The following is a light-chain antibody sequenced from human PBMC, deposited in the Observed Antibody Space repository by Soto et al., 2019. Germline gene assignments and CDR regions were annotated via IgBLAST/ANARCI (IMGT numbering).Light chain of an antibody. CDR3: QQYETSSWT. J-gene: IGKJ1*01. V-gene: IGKV3-20*01. CDR2: DTS. CDR1: QSVSSSH. Sequence: EIVLTQSPGTLSLSPGERATLSCRASQSVSSSHLGWYQQKPGQAPRLLIYDTSSRATGIPERFSGSGSGTDFTLTISRLEPEDFAVYYGQQYETSSWTFGQGSKVEMK.